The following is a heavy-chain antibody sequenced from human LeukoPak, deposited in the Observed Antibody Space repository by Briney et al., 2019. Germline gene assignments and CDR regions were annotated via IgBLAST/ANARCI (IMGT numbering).Heavy chain of an antibody. V-gene: IGHV3-7*01. CDR2: TNQDGSER. J-gene: IGHJ4*02. CDR1: GFTFSSYW. D-gene: IGHD6-19*01. Sequence: GGSLRLSCAASGFTFSSYWMSWVPEAPGKGLERVAHTNQDGSERYYVDSVRGRFTISRDNDSNSLYPQMNSLRAEDTAVYYCATTVAGYPDDYCDYWGQGTLVTVSS. CDR3: ATTVAGYPDDYCDY.